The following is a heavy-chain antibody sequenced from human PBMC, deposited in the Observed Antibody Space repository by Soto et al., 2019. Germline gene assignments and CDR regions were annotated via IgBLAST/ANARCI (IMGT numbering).Heavy chain of an antibody. Sequence: QVQLVQSGAEVKKPGSSVKVSCKASGGTFSSYTISWVRQAPGQGLEWMGRIIPILGIANYAQKFQGRVTITADKSTSTAYMELSSRRSEDTAVYYCASPIAVAGAEYFQHWGQGTLVTVSS. CDR3: ASPIAVAGAEYFQH. CDR1: GGTFSSYT. D-gene: IGHD6-19*01. CDR2: IIPILGIA. J-gene: IGHJ1*01. V-gene: IGHV1-69*02.